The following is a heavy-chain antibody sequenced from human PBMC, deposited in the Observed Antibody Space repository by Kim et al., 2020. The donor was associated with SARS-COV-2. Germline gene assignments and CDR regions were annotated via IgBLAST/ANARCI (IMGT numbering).Heavy chain of an antibody. J-gene: IGHJ6*02. CDR3: ARDNYGMDV. CDR2: ISYDGSNK. V-gene: IGHV3-30*04. Sequence: GGSLRLSCAASGFTFSSYAMHWVRQAPGKGLEWVAVISYDGSNKYYADSVKGRFTISRDNSKNTLYLQMNSLRAEDTAVYYCARDNYGMDVWGQGTTVTVSS. CDR1: GFTFSSYA.